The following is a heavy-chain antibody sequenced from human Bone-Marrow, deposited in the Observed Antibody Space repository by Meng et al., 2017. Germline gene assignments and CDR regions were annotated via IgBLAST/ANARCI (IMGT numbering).Heavy chain of an antibody. CDR2: IYYSGTT. J-gene: IGHJ4*02. D-gene: IGHD5-18*01. Sequence: TLSLTCSVSGGSISSRSYYWGWIRQSPEKGLEWIGSIYYSGTTYYNPSLKSRVTISVDTSKNQFSLKLSSVTAADTAVYYCARDVGGYTYGYSIYFDYWGQGTLVTVSS. V-gene: IGHV4-39*07. CDR1: GGSISSRSYY. CDR3: ARDVGGYTYGYSIYFDY.